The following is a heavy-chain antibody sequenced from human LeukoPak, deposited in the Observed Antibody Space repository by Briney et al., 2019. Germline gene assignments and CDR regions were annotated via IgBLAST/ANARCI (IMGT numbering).Heavy chain of an antibody. V-gene: IGHV1-18*01. CDR1: GYTFTNYG. J-gene: IGHJ4*02. CDR3: ARDLATVVVVAADPFDY. Sequence: ASVKVSCKASGYTFTNYGISWVRQAPGQGLEWMGWISGYNGHTIYAQKLQGRVTMTTDTSTNTAYMELRSLRSDDTAVYYCARDLATVVVVAADPFDYWGQGTLVTVSS. CDR2: ISGYNGHT. D-gene: IGHD2-15*01.